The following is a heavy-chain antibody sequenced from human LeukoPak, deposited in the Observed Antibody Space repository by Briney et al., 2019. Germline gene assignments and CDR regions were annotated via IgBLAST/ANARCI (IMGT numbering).Heavy chain of an antibody. D-gene: IGHD6-13*01. CDR2: ISTSSSYI. CDR3: ARDFSSSWYRYGFYFDS. J-gene: IGHJ4*02. Sequence: GGSLRLSCAASGFTLSSYSMNWVRQAPGKGLEWVSSISTSSSYIYYADSVKGRFTISRDNAKNSLYLQMNSLRAEDTAVYYCARDFSSSWYRYGFYFDSWGQGTLVTVSS. CDR1: GFTLSSYS. V-gene: IGHV3-21*01.